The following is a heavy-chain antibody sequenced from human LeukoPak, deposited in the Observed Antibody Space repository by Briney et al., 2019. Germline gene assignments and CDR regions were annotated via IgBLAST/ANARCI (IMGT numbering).Heavy chain of an antibody. CDR3: ASLYGSGKRWVDP. Sequence: GGSLRLSCAASGFTFSSYWMHWVRQPPGKGLEWVGRTRNKANSYTTEYAASVKGRFTISRDDSKNSLYLQMNSLKTEDTAVYYCASLYGSGKRWVDPWGQGTLVTVSS. CDR2: TRNKANSYTT. V-gene: IGHV3-72*01. D-gene: IGHD3-10*01. CDR1: GFTFSSYW. J-gene: IGHJ5*02.